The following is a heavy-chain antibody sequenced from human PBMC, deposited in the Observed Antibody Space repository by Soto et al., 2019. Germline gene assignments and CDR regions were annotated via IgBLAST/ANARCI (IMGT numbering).Heavy chain of an antibody. Sequence: PVGSLRLSCAASGFTFRSYAMSWVRQAPGKGLEWVSLISGSGGGTYYADSVKGRFTISRDNAKNTLYLQMNSLRAEDTAVFYCTKHLSNGSPDYWGQGTLVTVSS. CDR1: GFTFRSYA. CDR2: ISGSGGGT. V-gene: IGHV3-23*01. J-gene: IGHJ4*02. D-gene: IGHD2-8*01. CDR3: TKHLSNGSPDY.